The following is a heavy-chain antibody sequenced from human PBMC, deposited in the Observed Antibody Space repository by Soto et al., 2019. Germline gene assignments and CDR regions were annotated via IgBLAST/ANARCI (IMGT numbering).Heavy chain of an antibody. CDR2: INHSGST. V-gene: IGHV4-34*01. D-gene: IGHD1-1*01. CDR3: ARVGYWNDPFDY. Sequence: XATLSLTFAVYGGSFSGYYGSGIGQPPGKGLEWIGEINHSGSTNYNPSLKSRVTISVDTSKNQFSLKLSSVTAADTAVYYCARVGYWNDPFDYWGQGTLVTVSS. J-gene: IGHJ4*02. CDR1: GGSFSGYY.